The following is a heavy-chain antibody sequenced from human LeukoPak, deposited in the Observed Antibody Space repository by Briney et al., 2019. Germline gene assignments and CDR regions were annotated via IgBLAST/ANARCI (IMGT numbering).Heavy chain of an antibody. CDR1: GFTFSDYY. J-gene: IGHJ6*03. D-gene: IGHD1-26*01. Sequence: PGGSLRLSCAASGFTFSDYYMSWIRQAPGKGLEWVSYISSSGSTIYYADSVKGRFTISRDNAKNSLYLQMNSLRAEDTAVYYCARQREVGAKCYMDVWGKGTTVTVSS. CDR2: ISSSGSTI. V-gene: IGHV3-11*04. CDR3: ARQREVGAKCYMDV.